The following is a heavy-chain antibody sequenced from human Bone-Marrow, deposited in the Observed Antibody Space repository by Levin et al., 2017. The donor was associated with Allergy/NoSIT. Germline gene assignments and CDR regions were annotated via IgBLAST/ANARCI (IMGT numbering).Heavy chain of an antibody. CDR1: GFTFDDYG. Sequence: SCAASGFTFDDYGMSWVRQAPGKGLEWVSGINWNGGSIGYADSVKGRFTISRDNAKNSLYLQMNSLRAEDTALYYCARDWEYGSGSYNDFDYWGQGTLVTVSS. V-gene: IGHV3-20*04. J-gene: IGHJ4*02. CDR3: ARDWEYGSGSYNDFDY. CDR2: INWNGGSI. D-gene: IGHD3-10*01.